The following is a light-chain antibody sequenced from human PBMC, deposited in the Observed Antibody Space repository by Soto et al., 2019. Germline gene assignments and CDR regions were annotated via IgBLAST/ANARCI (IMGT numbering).Light chain of an antibody. CDR1: QSVSSSY. J-gene: IGKJ5*01. V-gene: IGKV3-20*01. Sequence: EIVLTQSPGTLSLSPGERATLSCRASQSVSSSYLAWYQQKPGQAPRLLIYGASSRATGTPDMFSGSWSGADLPLTISRLEPEYFAVYCCQQYGSSPITFGGGTRLEIK. CDR3: QQYGSSPIT. CDR2: GAS.